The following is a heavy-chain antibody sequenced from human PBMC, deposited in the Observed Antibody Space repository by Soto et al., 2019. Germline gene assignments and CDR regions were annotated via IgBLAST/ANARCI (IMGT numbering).Heavy chain of an antibody. V-gene: IGHV4-34*01. D-gene: IGHD3-22*01. CDR2: INHSGST. CDR3: ARGDHYYDSSGYYSDAFDI. CDR1: GGSFSGYY. J-gene: IGHJ3*02. Sequence: SETLSLTCAVYGGSFSGYYWSWIRQPPGKGLEWIVEINHSGSTNYNPSLKSRVTISVDTSKNQFSLKLSSVTAADTAVYYCARGDHYYDSSGYYSDAFDIWGQGTMVTVSS.